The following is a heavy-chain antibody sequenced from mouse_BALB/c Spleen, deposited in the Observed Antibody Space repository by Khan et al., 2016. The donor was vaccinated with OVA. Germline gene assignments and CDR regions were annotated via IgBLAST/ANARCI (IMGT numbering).Heavy chain of an antibody. D-gene: IGHD1-1*01. J-gene: IGHJ2*01. CDR2: ISYSGRT. CDR3: ARSVTITTVVATDCDY. CDR1: GYSITSDYA. V-gene: IGHV3-2*02. Sequence: EVQLQESGPGLVKPSQSLSLTCTVTGYSITSDYAWNWIRQFPGNKLEWMGYISYSGRTSYNPSLKSRISITRDTSKNQFFLQLKSVTTEDTATYYCARSVTITTVVATDCDYWGQGTTLTVSS.